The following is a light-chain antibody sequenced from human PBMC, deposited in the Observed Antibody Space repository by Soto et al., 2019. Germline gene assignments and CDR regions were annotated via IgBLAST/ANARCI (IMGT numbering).Light chain of an antibody. CDR3: QQYGGSPRVT. J-gene: IGKJ4*01. V-gene: IGKV3-20*01. CDR1: QSVSANY. Sequence: EIVLTQSPGTLSLSPGERATLSCRASQSVSANYLAWYQQKPRQAPRLLIYGASSRATGIPDRFSGSGSGTDFTLTISRLEPEDCAVYYCQQYGGSPRVTFGGGTKVEIK. CDR2: GAS.